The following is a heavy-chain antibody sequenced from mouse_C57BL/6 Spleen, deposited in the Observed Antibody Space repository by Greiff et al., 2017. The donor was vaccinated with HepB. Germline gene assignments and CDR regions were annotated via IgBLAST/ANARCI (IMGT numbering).Heavy chain of an antibody. CDR2: IYPRSGNT. J-gene: IGHJ4*01. D-gene: IGHD3-2*02. CDR1: GYTFTSYG. CDR3: ARRQGYDYVAMDY. V-gene: IGHV1-81*01. Sequence: VKLVESGAELARPGASVKLSCKASGYTFTSYGISWVKQRTGQGLEWIGEIYPRSGNTYYNEKFKGKATLTADKSSSTAYMELRSLTSEDSAVYFCARRQGYDYVAMDYWGQGTSVTVSS.